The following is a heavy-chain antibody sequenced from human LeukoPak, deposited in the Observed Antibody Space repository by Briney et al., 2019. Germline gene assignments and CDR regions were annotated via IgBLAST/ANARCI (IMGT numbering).Heavy chain of an antibody. CDR1: GGTFSSYA. V-gene: IGHV1-69*01. CDR3: ARDPPLSSSWYTYYYYGMDV. Sequence: SVTVSFTASGGTFSSYAISWVRQAPGQGLEWMGGIIPIFGTANYAQKFQGRVTITADESTSTAYMELSSLRSEDTAVYYCARDPPLSSSWYTYYYYGMDVWGQGTTVTVSS. J-gene: IGHJ6*02. CDR2: IIPIFGTA. D-gene: IGHD6-13*01.